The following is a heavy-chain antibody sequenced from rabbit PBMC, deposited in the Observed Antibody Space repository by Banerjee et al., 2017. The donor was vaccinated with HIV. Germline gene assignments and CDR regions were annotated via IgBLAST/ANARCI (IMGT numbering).Heavy chain of an antibody. CDR2: IDTGSGST. D-gene: IGHD1-1*01. J-gene: IGHJ4*01. CDR1: GFSFSDKYV. V-gene: IGHV1S45*01. CDR3: ARELPGVIGWNCNL. Sequence: QEQLEESGGDLVKPEGSLTLTCTASGFSFSDKYVMSWVRQAPGKGLEWIGCIDTGSGSTYHASWSKGLYTISKTSSTTVTLQMTSLTAADTASYFCARELPGVIGWNCNLCGPGTLVTVS.